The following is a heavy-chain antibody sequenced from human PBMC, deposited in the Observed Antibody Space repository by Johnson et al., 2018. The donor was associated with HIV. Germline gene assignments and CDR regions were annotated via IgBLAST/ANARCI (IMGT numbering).Heavy chain of an antibody. CDR2: INSRGGTT. CDR1: GFTFRTYA. CDR3: ERDPFPRFYAFDI. J-gene: IGHJ3*02. Sequence: EVQLVESGGGVVQPGRSLRLSCAASGFTFRTYAMSWVRQAPGKGLEWVSAINSRGGTTYYPASVKGRFNVSRENAKHSLYLQMNSLRAGDTAVYYCERDPFPRFYAFDIWGQGTMVTVS. V-gene: IGHV3-23*04.